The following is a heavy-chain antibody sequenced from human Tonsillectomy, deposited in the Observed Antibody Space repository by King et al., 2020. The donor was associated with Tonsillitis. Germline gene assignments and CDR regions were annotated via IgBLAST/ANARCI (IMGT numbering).Heavy chain of an antibody. V-gene: IGHV3-48*01. Sequence: DVQLVESGGGLVQPGGSLRLSCAASEFTFSSYSMNWVRQAPGKGLEWVSYISSGSTTIFYADSVKGRFTISRDNAKNSLYLQMNSLRAEDTAVYYCASGYSYLDYWGQGTLVTVSS. J-gene: IGHJ4*02. CDR2: ISSGSTTI. D-gene: IGHD5-18*01. CDR1: EFTFSSYS. CDR3: ASGYSYLDY.